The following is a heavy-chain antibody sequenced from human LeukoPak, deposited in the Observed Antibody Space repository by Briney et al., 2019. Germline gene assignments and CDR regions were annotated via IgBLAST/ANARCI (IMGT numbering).Heavy chain of an antibody. CDR3: AKDRGYYYGSGSYEDY. Sequence: SGGSLRLSCAASGFTFSSYGMHWVRQAPGKGLEWVAFIRYDGSNKYYADSVKGRFTISRDNSKNTVYLQMNSLRAEDTAVYYCAKDRGYYYGSGSYEDYWGQGTLVTVSS. CDR1: GFTFSSYG. J-gene: IGHJ4*02. CDR2: IRYDGSNK. V-gene: IGHV3-30*02. D-gene: IGHD3-10*01.